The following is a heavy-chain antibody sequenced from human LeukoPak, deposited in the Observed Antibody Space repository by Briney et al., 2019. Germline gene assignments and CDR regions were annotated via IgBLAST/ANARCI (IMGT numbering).Heavy chain of an antibody. J-gene: IGHJ5*02. CDR1: GYTFTGYY. Sequence: ASVKVSCKASGYTFTGYYMHWVRQAPGQGREWMGWINPNSGGTNYAQKFQGRVTMTRDTSISTAYMELSRLRSDDTAVYYCARRGGGSTHWFDPWGQGTLVTVSS. V-gene: IGHV1-2*02. CDR3: ARRGGGSTHWFDP. D-gene: IGHD2-15*01. CDR2: INPNSGGT.